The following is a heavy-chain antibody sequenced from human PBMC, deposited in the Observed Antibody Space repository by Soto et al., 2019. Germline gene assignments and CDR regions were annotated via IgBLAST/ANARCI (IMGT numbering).Heavy chain of an antibody. Sequence: PGGSLRLSCAASGFTFSSYAMSWVRQAPGKGLEWVSAISGSGGSTYYADSVKGRFTISRDNSKNTLYLQMNSLRAEDTAVYYCAKVWVPPIFPSLNYWGQGTLVTVSS. CDR1: GFTFSSYA. D-gene: IGHD3-3*02. CDR3: AKVWVPPIFPSLNY. J-gene: IGHJ4*02. V-gene: IGHV3-23*01. CDR2: ISGSGGST.